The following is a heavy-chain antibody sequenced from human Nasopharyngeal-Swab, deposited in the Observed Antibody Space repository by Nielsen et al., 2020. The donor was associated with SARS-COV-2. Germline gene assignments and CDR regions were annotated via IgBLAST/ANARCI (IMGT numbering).Heavy chain of an antibody. V-gene: IGHV3-30-3*01. J-gene: IGHJ4*02. CDR1: GFTFSSYA. CDR3: ARDGANPTDIVVVVAATPDY. Sequence: GGSLRLSCAASGFTFSSYAMHWVRQAPGKGLEWVAVISYDGSNKYYADSVKGRFTISRDNSKNTLYLQMNSLRAEDTAVYYCARDGANPTDIVVVVAATPDYWGQGTLVTVSS. CDR2: ISYDGSNK. D-gene: IGHD2-15*01.